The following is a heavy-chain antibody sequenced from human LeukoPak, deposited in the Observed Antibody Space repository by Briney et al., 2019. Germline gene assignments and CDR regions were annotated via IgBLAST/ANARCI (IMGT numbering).Heavy chain of an antibody. J-gene: IGHJ4*02. CDR1: GGSISSDSYY. CDR2: MFYSGST. D-gene: IGHD3-22*01. Sequence: SETLSLTCTVSGGSISSDSYYWGWIRQPPGKGLEWIASMFYSGSTDQNESLKSRVTISVDTSKNQFSLRLSSVTAADTAGYFCARGILRDYYDSSGFYHRGGVGYWGQGTLVTVSS. V-gene: IGHV4-39*01. CDR3: ARGILRDYYDSSGFYHRGGVGY.